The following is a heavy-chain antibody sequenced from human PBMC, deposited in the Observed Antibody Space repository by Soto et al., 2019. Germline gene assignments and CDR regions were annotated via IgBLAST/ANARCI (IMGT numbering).Heavy chain of an antibody. V-gene: IGHV3-73*01. CDR2: IRRKVNSYAT. Sequence: EVQLVESGGGLVQPGNSLQLSCAASGFIFSDSVIHWVRQAPGKGLEWVGRIRRKVNSYATAYTASVNGRFAISRDDSRHTAYLKMNSLQVEDTALYYCTRGGSNTWRFDPWGQGTLVIVSS. J-gene: IGHJ5*02. D-gene: IGHD7-27*01. CDR3: TRGGSNTWRFDP. CDR1: GFIFSDSV.